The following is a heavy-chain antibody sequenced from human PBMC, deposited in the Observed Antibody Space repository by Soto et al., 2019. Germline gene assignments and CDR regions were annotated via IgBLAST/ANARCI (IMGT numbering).Heavy chain of an antibody. CDR2: ISNDGSKK. CDR3: ARDVAIPTGFGLGY. J-gene: IGHJ4*02. CDR1: GFAFTNYG. V-gene: IGHV3-30*03. D-gene: IGHD3-16*01. Sequence: QVQVVESGGNIVQPGTSLRLSCAASGFAFTNYGIHWVRQAPGKGLEWVAHISNDGSKKFYADSVKGRFTISRDNSENTVYLQMTSLRPVDTAVFYCARDVAIPTGFGLGYWGQGTLVTVSS.